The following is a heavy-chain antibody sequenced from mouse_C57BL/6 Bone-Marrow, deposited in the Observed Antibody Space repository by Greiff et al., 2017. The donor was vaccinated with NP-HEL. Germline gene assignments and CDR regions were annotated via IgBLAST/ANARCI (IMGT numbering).Heavy chain of an antibody. CDR2: INPSSGYT. D-gene: IGHD1-1*01. Sequence: QVQLQQSGAELARPGASVKMSCKASGYTFTSYTMHWVKQRPGQGLEWIGYINPSSGYTKYNQKFKDKATLTADKSSSTAYMQLSSLTSEDSAVYYCARVVTTVVACDWGQGTTLTVSS. CDR3: ARVVTTVVACD. J-gene: IGHJ2*01. V-gene: IGHV1-4*01. CDR1: GYTFTSYT.